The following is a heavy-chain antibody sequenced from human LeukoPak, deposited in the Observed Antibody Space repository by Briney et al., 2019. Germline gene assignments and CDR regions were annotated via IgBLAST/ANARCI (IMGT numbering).Heavy chain of an antibody. CDR1: GGTFSSYA. D-gene: IGHD3-10*01. J-gene: IGHJ4*02. CDR2: IIPIFGTA. V-gene: IGHV1-69*05. CDR3: AREDYYGSGRDFAGYYFDY. Sequence: SVKVSCKASGGTFSSYAISWVRQAPGQGLEWMGGIIPIFGTANYAQKFQGRVTITTDESTSTAYMELSSLRSEDTAVYYCAREDYYGSGRDFAGYYFDYWGQGTLVTVSS.